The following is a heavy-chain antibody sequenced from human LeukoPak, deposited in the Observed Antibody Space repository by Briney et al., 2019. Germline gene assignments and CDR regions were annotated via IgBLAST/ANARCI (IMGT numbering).Heavy chain of an antibody. CDR3: AKRKMWLPFDY. CDR2: ISGSVGST. CDR1: GFTFSSYA. V-gene: IGHV3-23*01. J-gene: IGHJ4*02. Sequence: PGGSLRLSCAASGFTFSSYAMSWVRLPPGEWLGWVSAISGSVGSTYYADSVKGRFTTSRDNSKNTLYLQMNSLRAEDTAVYYCAKRKMWLPFDYWGQGTLVTVSS. D-gene: IGHD2-21*01.